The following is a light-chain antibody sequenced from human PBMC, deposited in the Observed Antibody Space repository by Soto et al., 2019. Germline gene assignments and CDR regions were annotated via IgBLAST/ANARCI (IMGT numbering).Light chain of an antibody. V-gene: IGKV1-5*03. J-gene: IGKJ1*01. CDR2: KAS. CDR3: QQYNSYWT. CDR1: QGISSW. Sequence: DIQMTQSPSTLSASAGDRVTITCRASQGISSWLAWYQHKPGKAPKLLIYKASTLKSVVPSRFSGSGSGTEFTLTISSLQPDDFATYYCQQYNSYWTFGQGTKVDI.